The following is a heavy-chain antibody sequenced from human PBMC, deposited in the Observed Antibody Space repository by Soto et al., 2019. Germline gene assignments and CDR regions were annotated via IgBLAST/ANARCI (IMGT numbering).Heavy chain of an antibody. CDR3: ARAAFTYYYDSSGYYLFDT. D-gene: IGHD3-22*01. Sequence: RGESLKISCKGSGYSFTSYWISWVRQMPGKGLEWMGRIDPSDSYTNYSPSFQGHVTISADKSISTAYLQWSSLKASDTAMYYCARAAFTYYYDSSGYYLFDTWGQGTLVTVSS. CDR2: IDPSDSYT. J-gene: IGHJ5*02. CDR1: GYSFTSYW. V-gene: IGHV5-10-1*01.